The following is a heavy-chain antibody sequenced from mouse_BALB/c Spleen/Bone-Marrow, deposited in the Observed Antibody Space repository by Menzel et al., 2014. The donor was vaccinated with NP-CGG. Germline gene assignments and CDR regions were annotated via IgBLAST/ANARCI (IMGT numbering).Heavy chain of an antibody. CDR2: IDTSDSYT. Sequence: LVESGAELVMPGASVKMSCRASGYTFTDYWMHWVKQRPGQGLEWIGAIDTSDSYTSYNQKFKGKATLTVDESSSTAYMQLSSLTSEDSAVYYCAFYYGNYGDYWGQGTTRTVSS. CDR1: GYTFTDYW. V-gene: IGHV1-69*01. D-gene: IGHD2-1*01. J-gene: IGHJ2*01. CDR3: AFYYGNYGDY.